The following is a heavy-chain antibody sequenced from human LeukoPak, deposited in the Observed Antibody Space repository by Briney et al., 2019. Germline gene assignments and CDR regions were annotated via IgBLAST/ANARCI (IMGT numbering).Heavy chain of an antibody. CDR1: GGSISSYY. V-gene: IGHV4-59*01. CDR2: VSYSGST. J-gene: IGHJ4*02. CDR3: ARVPRSLYSSGWYFDY. Sequence: SETLSLTCTVSGGSISSYYWSWVRQPPGKGLEWIGYVSYSGSTDYNPSLKSRVTISIDTSKNQFSLRLSSVTAADTAVYYCARVPRSLYSSGWYFDYWGQGTLVTVSS. D-gene: IGHD6-19*01.